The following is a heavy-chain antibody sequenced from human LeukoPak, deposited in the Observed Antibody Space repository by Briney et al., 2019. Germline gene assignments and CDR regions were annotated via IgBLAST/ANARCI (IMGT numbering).Heavy chain of an antibody. CDR2: IRYDGSNK. Sequence: GGSLRLSCAAAGFTFSSYGMHWVRQAPGKGLEWVAFIRYDGSNKYYADSVKGRFTISRDNSKNTLYLQMNSLRAEDTAVYYCAKDWRPHSGIAADGVDDWGQGTLVTVSS. CDR1: GFTFSSYG. D-gene: IGHD6-13*01. V-gene: IGHV3-30*02. CDR3: AKDWRPHSGIAADGVDD. J-gene: IGHJ4*02.